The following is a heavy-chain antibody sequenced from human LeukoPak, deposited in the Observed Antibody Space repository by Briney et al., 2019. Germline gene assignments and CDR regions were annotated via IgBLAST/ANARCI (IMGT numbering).Heavy chain of an antibody. J-gene: IGHJ4*02. V-gene: IGHV3-23*01. CDR1: GFTFSYYG. CDR2: FSGSGGRT. D-gene: IGHD6-13*01. CDR3: AKDLRGSSWHYFDY. Sequence: AGGSLRLSCAASGFTFSYYGMSWVRQTPGKGLEWVSAFSGSGGRTYYADSVKGRFTISRDNSKNMLYLQMNSLRVEDTAVYYCAKDLRGSSWHYFDYWGQGTLVTVSS.